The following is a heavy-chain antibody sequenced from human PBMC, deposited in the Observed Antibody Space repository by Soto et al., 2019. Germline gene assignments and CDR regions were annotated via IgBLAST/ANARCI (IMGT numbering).Heavy chain of an antibody. D-gene: IGHD3-3*01. Sequence: PGGSLRLSCAASGFSFNSYSMNWVRQAPGKGLEWVSYISSGSMTIYYADSVKGRFTISREKPKNSLFLQMNSRRAEDTAVYYCARAAFGVVTPDAFDIWGQGTMVTVSS. J-gene: IGHJ3*02. CDR2: ISSGSMTI. V-gene: IGHV3-48*01. CDR1: GFSFNSYS. CDR3: ARAAFGVVTPDAFDI.